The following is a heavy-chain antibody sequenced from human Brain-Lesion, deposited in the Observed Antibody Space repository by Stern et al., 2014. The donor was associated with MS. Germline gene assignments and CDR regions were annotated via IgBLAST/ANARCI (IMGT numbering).Heavy chain of an antibody. Sequence: VQLVESGPGLVRPSGTLSLTCAVSGDSISNDNWWSWVRQPPGKGLEWIGEVYHTGSANYDQSLKSRVTISVDKSKNQFSLRLTSMTAADTAVYYCARDQGFQLMNSWGQGTLVIVSS. CDR3: ARDQGFQLMNS. D-gene: IGHD2-2*01. V-gene: IGHV4-4*02. J-gene: IGHJ4*02. CDR2: VYHTGSA. CDR1: GDSISNDNW.